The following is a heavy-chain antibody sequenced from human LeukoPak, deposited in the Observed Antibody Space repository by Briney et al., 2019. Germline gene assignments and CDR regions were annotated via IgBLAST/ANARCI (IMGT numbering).Heavy chain of an antibody. J-gene: IGHJ5*02. CDR2: INPNSGDT. Sequence: ASVKVSCKASGYTFTGYYMHWVRQAPGQGLEWMGWINPNSGDTNSAQRFQGRVTMTRDTSISTAYMELSRLRSDDTAVYYCAREEHYCSGGSCSNWFDPWGQGTLVTVSS. D-gene: IGHD2-15*01. CDR1: GYTFTGYY. V-gene: IGHV1-2*02. CDR3: AREEHYCSGGSCSNWFDP.